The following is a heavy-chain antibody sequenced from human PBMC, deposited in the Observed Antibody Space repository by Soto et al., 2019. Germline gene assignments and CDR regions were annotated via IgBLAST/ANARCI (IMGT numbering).Heavy chain of an antibody. CDR1: VYTFSAYT. D-gene: IGHD3-3*02. CDR3: ARDTETLGPRANDALDI. J-gene: IGHJ3*02. V-gene: IGHV1-3*01. CDR2: INAGSGNT. Sequence: ASVKGSCKAAVYTFSAYTMNWVRQAPGQSLEWMGWINAGSGNTKYSQNFQGRVSITRDTSASTVYMELTGLKSEDTAVYYCARDTETLGPRANDALDIWGQGTMVTVSS.